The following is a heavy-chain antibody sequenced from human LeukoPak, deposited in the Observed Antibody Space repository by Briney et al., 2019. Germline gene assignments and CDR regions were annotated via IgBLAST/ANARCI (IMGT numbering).Heavy chain of an antibody. D-gene: IGHD3-10*01. V-gene: IGHV1-69*05. Sequence: ASVQVSCKASGGTFISYAISGVRQAPGQGLEWMGENIYIFGTAIYAQKYQGRVKLNTDDSKSTAYAKLSSQSPEDTGVYYCERGYYGSGSSWFDPWGQGPLVSVPS. CDR1: GGTFISYA. J-gene: IGHJ5*02. CDR3: ERGYYGSGSSWFDP. CDR2: NIYIFGTA.